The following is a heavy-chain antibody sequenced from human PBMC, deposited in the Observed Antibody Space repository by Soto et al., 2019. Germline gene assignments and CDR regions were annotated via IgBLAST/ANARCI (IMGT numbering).Heavy chain of an antibody. CDR1: GGTFSSYA. V-gene: IGHV1-69*13. CDR2: IIPIFGTA. Sequence: ASVKVSCKASGGTFSSYAISWVRQAPGQGLEWMGGIIPIFGTANYAQKFQGRVTITADESTSTAYMELSSLRSEDTAVYYCARVNCSGGSCYSDRAGMDVWGQGTTVTVSS. CDR3: ARVNCSGGSCYSDRAGMDV. J-gene: IGHJ6*02. D-gene: IGHD2-15*01.